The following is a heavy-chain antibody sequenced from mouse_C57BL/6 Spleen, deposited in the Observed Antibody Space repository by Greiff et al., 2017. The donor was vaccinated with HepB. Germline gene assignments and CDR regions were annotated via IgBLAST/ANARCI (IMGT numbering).Heavy chain of an antibody. V-gene: IGHV5-4*03. CDR2: ISDGGSYT. CDR3: ARPYYGSSPWYFDV. J-gene: IGHJ1*03. Sequence: EVKLVESGGGLVKPGGSLKLSCAASGFTFSSYAMSWVRQTPEKRLEWVATISDGGSYTYYPDNVKGRFAISRDNAKNNLYLQMSHLKSEDTAMYYCARPYYGSSPWYFDVWGTGTTVTVSS. CDR1: GFTFSSYA. D-gene: IGHD1-1*01.